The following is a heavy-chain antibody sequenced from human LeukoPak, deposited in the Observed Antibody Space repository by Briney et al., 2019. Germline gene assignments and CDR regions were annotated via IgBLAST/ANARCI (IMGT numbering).Heavy chain of an antibody. CDR2: ISSSSSYI. D-gene: IGHD3-3*01. V-gene: IGHV3-21*01. CDR3: ARESAVFGVAP. J-gene: IGHJ5*02. CDR1: GFTFSSYS. Sequence: GGSLRLSCAASGFTFSSYSMNWVRQAPGKELEWVSSISSSSSYIYYADSVKGRFTISRDNAKNSLYLQMNSLRAEDTAVYYCARESAVFGVAPWGQGTLVTVSS.